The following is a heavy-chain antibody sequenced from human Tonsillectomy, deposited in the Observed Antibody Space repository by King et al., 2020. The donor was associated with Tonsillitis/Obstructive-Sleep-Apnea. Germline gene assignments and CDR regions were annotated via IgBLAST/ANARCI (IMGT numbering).Heavy chain of an antibody. Sequence: VQLVESGAEVKKPGESLKISCKGSGYSFTSYWIGWGRQIPGKGLEWMGDIYPGDSETRYRPSFQGQVTISADKSISTAYLQWSSLKASDTAMYYCARGGGFGVVIPVTWGQGTLVTVSS. V-gene: IGHV5-51*01. J-gene: IGHJ5*02. CDR3: ARGGGFGVVIPVT. CDR2: IYPGDSET. D-gene: IGHD3-3*01. CDR1: GYSFTSYW.